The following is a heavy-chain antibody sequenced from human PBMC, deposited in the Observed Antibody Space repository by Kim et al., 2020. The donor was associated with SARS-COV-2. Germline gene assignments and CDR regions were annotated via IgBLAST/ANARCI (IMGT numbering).Heavy chain of an antibody. J-gene: IGHJ4*02. V-gene: IGHV3-7*01. Sequence: NYVESMKGRFTISRDNAMNALFLQMNSLRVEDTAVYYCARGGYSSFDFWGQGTLVTVSS. D-gene: IGHD2-21*01. CDR3: ARGGYSSFDF.